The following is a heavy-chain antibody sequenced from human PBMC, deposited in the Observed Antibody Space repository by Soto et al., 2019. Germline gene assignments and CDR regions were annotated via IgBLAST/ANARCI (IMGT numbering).Heavy chain of an antibody. J-gene: IGHJ1*01. CDR1: GGTFSSYA. D-gene: IGHD3-22*01. CDR2: IIPIFGTA. V-gene: IGHV1-69*12. Sequence: QVQLVQSGAEVKKPGSSVKVSCKASGGTFSSYAISWVRQAPGQGLEWMGGIIPIFGTANYAQKFQGRVTITADESTSTAYMELSSLRSEDTAVYYCARGRLYASSGYLEYFQHWGQGTLVTVSS. CDR3: ARGRLYASSGYLEYFQH.